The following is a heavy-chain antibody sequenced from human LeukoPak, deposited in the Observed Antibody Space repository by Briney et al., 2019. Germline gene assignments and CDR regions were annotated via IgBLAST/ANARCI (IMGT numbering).Heavy chain of an antibody. V-gene: IGHV4-39*07. CDR1: GGSISSSTYY. J-gene: IGHJ5*02. CDR3: AKGAGGFSYYNWFDP. D-gene: IGHD5-18*01. Sequence: SETLSLTCTVSGGSISSSTYYWRWIRQPPGKGLGWIGSIYYSGTTHYNPSLESRVTISVDTSKNQFSLKLASVTAADTVVYYCAKGAGGFSYYNWFDPWGQGTLVTASS. CDR2: IYYSGTT.